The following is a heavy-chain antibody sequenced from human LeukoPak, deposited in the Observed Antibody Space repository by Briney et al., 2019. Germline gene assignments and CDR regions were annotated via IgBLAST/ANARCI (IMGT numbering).Heavy chain of an antibody. J-gene: IGHJ5*02. Sequence: SETLSLTCTVSGGSISSGSYYWSWIRQPAGKGLEWIGRIYTSGSTNYNPSLKSRVTISVDTSKNQFSLKLSSVTAADTAVYCCAREFEDCSGGSCYSGGSNWFDPWGQGTLVTVSS. V-gene: IGHV4-61*02. CDR1: GGSISSGSYY. D-gene: IGHD2-15*01. CDR3: AREFEDCSGGSCYSGGSNWFDP. CDR2: IYTSGST.